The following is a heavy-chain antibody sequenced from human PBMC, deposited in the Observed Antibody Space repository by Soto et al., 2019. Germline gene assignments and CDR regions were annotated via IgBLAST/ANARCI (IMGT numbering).Heavy chain of an antibody. Sequence: SETLSLTCTVSGASISSGGYYWSWIRQLPGKGLEWIGYIYNIGNSGTAYYNPSLESRLTISIDTSKNQFSLNLTSVTAADTAVYYCASYRFPHGDYWGQGTLVTVSS. J-gene: IGHJ4*02. V-gene: IGHV4-31*03. CDR2: IYNIGNSGTA. CDR3: ASYRFPHGDY. D-gene: IGHD3-16*01. CDR1: GASISSGGYY.